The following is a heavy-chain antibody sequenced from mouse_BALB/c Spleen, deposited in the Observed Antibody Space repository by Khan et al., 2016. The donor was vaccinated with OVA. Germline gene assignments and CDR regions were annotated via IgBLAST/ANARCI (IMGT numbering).Heavy chain of an antibody. CDR2: ISYSGNT. CDR3: ARRAYYGNWYFDV. V-gene: IGHV3-2*02. J-gene: IGHJ1*01. CDR1: GYSITSDYA. D-gene: IGHD2-1*01. Sequence: QLEESGPGLVKPSQSLSLTCTVTGYSITSDYAWNWIRQFPGNKLEWMGYISYSGNTSYNPSLKSRISITRDTSKKPFFLQLNSVTTEDTATYYCARRAYYGNWYFDVWGAGTTVTVSS.